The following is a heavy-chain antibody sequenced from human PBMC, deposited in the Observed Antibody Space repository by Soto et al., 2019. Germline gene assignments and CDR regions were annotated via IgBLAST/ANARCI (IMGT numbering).Heavy chain of an antibody. Sequence: GGSLRLSCAASGFTFSSYAMSWVRQAPGKGLEWVSAISGSGGSTYYADSVKGRFTISRDNSKNTLYLQMNSLRAEDTAVYYCAKDPDFWSGYQRNWFDPWGQGTLVTVSS. CDR2: ISGSGGST. V-gene: IGHV3-23*01. J-gene: IGHJ5*02. CDR1: GFTFSSYA. CDR3: AKDPDFWSGYQRNWFDP. D-gene: IGHD3-3*01.